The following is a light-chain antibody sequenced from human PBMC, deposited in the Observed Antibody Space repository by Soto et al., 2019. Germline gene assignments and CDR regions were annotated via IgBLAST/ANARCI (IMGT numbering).Light chain of an antibody. V-gene: IGLV7-46*01. CDR2: DTS. CDR1: TGAVTSGHY. CDR3: LLSYSGAWGV. J-gene: IGLJ2*01. Sequence: QAVLTQEPSLTVSPGGTVTLTCGSSTGAVTSGHYPYWFQQKPGQAPRTLIYDTSNKHSWTPARFSGSLLGGKAALTLSGAQPEDEAEYYCLLSYSGAWGVFGGGTKVTVL.